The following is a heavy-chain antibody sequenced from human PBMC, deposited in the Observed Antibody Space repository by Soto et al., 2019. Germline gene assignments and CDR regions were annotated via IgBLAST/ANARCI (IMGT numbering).Heavy chain of an antibody. V-gene: IGHV3-66*01. Sequence: GSLRLSCAASGFSVSSSYINWVRQAPGKGLEWVSVIYSGGNTYYADSVKGRFTISRDNSKNTVHLQMDGLRAEDTAVYYCARGQENHWFDPWGQGTLVTVSS. J-gene: IGHJ5*02. CDR3: ARGQENHWFDP. CDR1: GFSVSSSY. CDR2: IYSGGNT.